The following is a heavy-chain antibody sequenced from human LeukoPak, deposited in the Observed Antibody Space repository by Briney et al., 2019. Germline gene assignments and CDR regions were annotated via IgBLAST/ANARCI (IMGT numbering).Heavy chain of an antibody. Sequence: ASVKVSCKASGGTFSSYAISWVRQAPGQGLEWMGGIIPIFGTANYAQKFQGRVTITTDESTSTAYMELSSLRSEDTAVYYCARDKSVQLEQPGDYYYYYMGLWGKGTTGTVSS. D-gene: IGHD1/OR15-1a*01. J-gene: IGHJ6*03. CDR3: ARDKSVQLEQPGDYYYYYMGL. CDR2: IIPIFGTA. CDR1: GGTFSSYA. V-gene: IGHV1-69*05.